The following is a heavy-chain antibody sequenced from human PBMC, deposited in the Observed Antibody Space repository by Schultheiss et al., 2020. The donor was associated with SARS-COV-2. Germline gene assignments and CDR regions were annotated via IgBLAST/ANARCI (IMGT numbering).Heavy chain of an antibody. Sequence: GGSLRLSCAASGFTFTTYGMHWVRQAPGKGLEWVAVIWYDGTKKYYADSVKGRFIISRDTSKNTLYLQLNSLRAEDTAVYYCARASPYFDYWGQGALVTVSS. V-gene: IGHV3-33*01. CDR3: ARASPYFDY. CDR2: IWYDGTKK. J-gene: IGHJ4*02. CDR1: GFTFTTYG.